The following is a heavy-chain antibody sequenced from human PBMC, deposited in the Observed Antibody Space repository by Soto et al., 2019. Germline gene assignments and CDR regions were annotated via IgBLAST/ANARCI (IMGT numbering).Heavy chain of an antibody. D-gene: IGHD3-9*01. Sequence: SETLSLTCTVSGGSISSYYWSWIRQPPGKGLEWIGYIYYSGSTNYNPSLKSRVTISVDTSKNQFSLKLSSVTAADTAVYYCARVRSTLGSYDILTGFTAGFDYWGQGTLVTVSS. V-gene: IGHV4-59*01. CDR2: IYYSGST. J-gene: IGHJ4*02. CDR3: ARVRSTLGSYDILTGFTAGFDY. CDR1: GGSISSYY.